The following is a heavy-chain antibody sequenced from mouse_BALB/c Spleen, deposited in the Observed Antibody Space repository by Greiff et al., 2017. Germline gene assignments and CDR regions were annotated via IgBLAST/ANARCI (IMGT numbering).Heavy chain of an antibody. V-gene: IGHV1-80*01. CDR1: GYAFSSYW. CDR3: ARSAYYGNFVYFDY. CDR2: IYPGDGDT. D-gene: IGHD2-10*01. Sequence: VKLMESGAELVRPGSSVKISCKASGYAFSSYWMNWVKQRPGQGLEWIGQIYPGDGDTNYNGKFKGKATLTADKSSSTAYMQLSSLTSEDSAVYFCARSAYYGNFVYFDYWGQGTTLTVSS. J-gene: IGHJ2*01.